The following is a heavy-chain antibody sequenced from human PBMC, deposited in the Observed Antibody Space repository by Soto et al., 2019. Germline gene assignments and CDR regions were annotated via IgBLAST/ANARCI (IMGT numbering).Heavy chain of an antibody. V-gene: IGHV4-31*03. D-gene: IGHD6-13*01. CDR1: GGSISSRGYY. CDR3: ARDRGSSWYPYYYYGMDV. CDR2: IYYSGST. J-gene: IGHJ6*02. Sequence: QVQLQESGPGLLKPSQTLSLTCTVSGGSISSRGYYWRWIRQHPGKGLEWIGYIYYSGSTYYNPSLKSRVTISVDTSKNQFSLKLSSVTAADTAVYYCARDRGSSWYPYYYYGMDVWGQGTTVTVSS.